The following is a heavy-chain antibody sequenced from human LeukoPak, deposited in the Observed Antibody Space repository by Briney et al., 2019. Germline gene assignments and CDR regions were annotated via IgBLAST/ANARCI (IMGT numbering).Heavy chain of an antibody. V-gene: IGHV5-51*01. CDR2: IYPGDSDT. CDR3: ARRSYYYDSSGYSDAFDI. D-gene: IGHD3-22*01. CDR1: GYSFTSYW. Sequence: GDSLKISCKGSGYSFTSYWIGWVRQMPGKGLECMGIIYPGDSDTRYSPSFQGQVTISADKSISTAYLQWSSLKASDTAMYYCARRSYYYDSSGYSDAFDIWGQGTMITVSS. J-gene: IGHJ3*02.